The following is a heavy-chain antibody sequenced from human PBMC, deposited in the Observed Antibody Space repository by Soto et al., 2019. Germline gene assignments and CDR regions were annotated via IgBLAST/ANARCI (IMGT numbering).Heavy chain of an antibody. CDR3: ARVGGVPIAARPGSAFDI. J-gene: IGHJ3*02. V-gene: IGHV4-4*02. D-gene: IGHD6-6*01. CDR2: IYHSGST. Sequence: PSETLSLTCAVSSGSISSSNWWSWVRQPPGKGLEWIGEIYHSGSTNYNPSLKSRVTISVDKSKNQFSLKLSSVTAADTAVYYCARVGGVPIAARPGSAFDIWGQGTMVTVS. CDR1: SGSISSSNW.